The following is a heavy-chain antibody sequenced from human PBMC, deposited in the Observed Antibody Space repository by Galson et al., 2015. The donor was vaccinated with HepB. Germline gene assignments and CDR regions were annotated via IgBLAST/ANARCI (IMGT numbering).Heavy chain of an antibody. CDR1: GGSVSSGSYY. D-gene: IGHD3-16*02. V-gene: IGHV4-61*01. CDR2: IYYSGST. Sequence: ETLSLTCTVSGGSVSSGSYYWSWIRQPPGKGLEWIGYIYYSGSTNYNPSLKSRVTISVDTSKNQFSLKLSSVTAADTAVYYCTREIAAARSAMITFGGVIVQWFDPWGQGTLVTVSS. CDR3: TREIAAARSAMITFGGVIVQWFDP. J-gene: IGHJ5*02.